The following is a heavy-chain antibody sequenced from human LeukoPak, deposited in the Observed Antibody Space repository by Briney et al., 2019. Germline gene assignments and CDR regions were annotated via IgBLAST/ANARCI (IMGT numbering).Heavy chain of an antibody. D-gene: IGHD3-22*01. CDR3: ARAQGYYDSSAIHDY. V-gene: IGHV4-59*01. J-gene: IGHJ4*02. CDR2: IYYSGST. Sequence: SETLSLTCTVSGGSISSYYWSWIRQPPGKGLEWIGYIYYSGSTNYNPSLKSRVTISVDTSKNQFSLKLSSVTAADTAVYYCARAQGYYDSSAIHDYWGQGTLVTVSS. CDR1: GGSISSYY.